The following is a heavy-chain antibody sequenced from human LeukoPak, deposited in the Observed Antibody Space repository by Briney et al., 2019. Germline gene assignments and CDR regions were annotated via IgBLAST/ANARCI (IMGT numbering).Heavy chain of an antibody. CDR3: ARDRGGRFGLLGYFDL. D-gene: IGHD3-10*01. CDR1: GGSISSSNW. Sequence: SETLSLTCAVSGGSISSSNWWSWVRQPPGKGLEWIGEIYHSGSTNYNPSLKSRVTISVDTSKNQFSLKLSSVTAADTAVYYCARDRGGRFGLLGYFDLWGRGTLVTVSS. J-gene: IGHJ2*01. V-gene: IGHV4-4*02. CDR2: IYHSGST.